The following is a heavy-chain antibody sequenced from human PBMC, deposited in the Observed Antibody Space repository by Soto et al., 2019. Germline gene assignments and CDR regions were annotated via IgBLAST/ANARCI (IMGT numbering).Heavy chain of an antibody. D-gene: IGHD6-19*01. V-gene: IGHV3-64*01. Sequence: EVQLVESGGGLVQPGGSLRLSCAASGFTFSSYAMHWVRQAPGKGLEYVSAISSNGGSTYYANSVKGRFTISRDNSKNTLYLQMRSLRAEDMAVYYCARETLGSSGFFFDYWGQGTLVTVSS. CDR1: GFTFSSYA. J-gene: IGHJ4*02. CDR3: ARETLGSSGFFFDY. CDR2: ISSNGGST.